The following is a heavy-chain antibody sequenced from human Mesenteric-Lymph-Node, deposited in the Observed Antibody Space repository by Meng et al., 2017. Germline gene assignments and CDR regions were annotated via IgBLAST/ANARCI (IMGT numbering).Heavy chain of an antibody. CDR2: MAYRGST. J-gene: IGHJ4*02. CDR3: ARGELLWDY. D-gene: IGHD2-2*01. CDR1: GDSISSGEYF. Sequence: QVSLAESGPALVQPSTTLSVTCTVSGDSISSGEYFLSWIRQPPGKGLEWIGYMAYRGSTFYNPSLKSRVTISVDTSKNQFSLKLSSVTAADTDVYFCARGELLWDYWGQGTLVTVSS. V-gene: IGHV4-30-4*01.